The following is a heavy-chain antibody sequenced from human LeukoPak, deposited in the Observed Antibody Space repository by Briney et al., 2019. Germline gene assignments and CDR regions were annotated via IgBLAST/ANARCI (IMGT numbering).Heavy chain of an antibody. J-gene: IGHJ4*02. V-gene: IGHV4-59*01. CDR2: IYYSGST. CDR3: ARGGSGGDCSAFDY. Sequence: SETLSLTCTVSGGSISSYYWSWIRQPPGKGLEWIGYIYYSGSTIYNPSLKSRVTISVDTSKNQFSLKLSSVTAADTAVYYCARGGSGGDCSAFDYWGQGTLVTVSS. D-gene: IGHD2-21*02. CDR1: GGSISSYY.